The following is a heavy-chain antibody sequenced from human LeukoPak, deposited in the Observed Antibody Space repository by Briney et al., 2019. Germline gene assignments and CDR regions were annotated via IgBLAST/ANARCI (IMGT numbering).Heavy chain of an antibody. CDR3: ARVPRSGYYPYYYYYYMDV. J-gene: IGHJ6*03. V-gene: IGHV1-69*05. CDR1: GGTFSSYA. D-gene: IGHD3-3*01. CDR2: IIPIFGTA. Sequence: GASVKVSCKASGGTFSSYAISWVRQAPGQGLEWMGGIIPIFGTANYAQKFQGRVTITTDESTSTAYMELRSLRSDDTAVYYCARVPRSGYYPYYYYYYMDVWGKGTTVTVSS.